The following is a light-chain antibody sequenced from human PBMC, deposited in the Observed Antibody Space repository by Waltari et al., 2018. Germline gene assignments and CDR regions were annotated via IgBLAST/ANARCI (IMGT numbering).Light chain of an antibody. J-gene: IGKJ1*01. CDR1: QAIRSNY. Sequence: EIVLTQSPGTLSLSPGERATLSCRASQAIRSNYLAWYQQKPGQAPRLLIYGESNRAPGIPARFSGSGSGADFTLTISRLEPEDFAVYYCHQYHTSSWTFGQGTKVEIK. V-gene: IGKV3-20*01. CDR2: GES. CDR3: HQYHTSSWT.